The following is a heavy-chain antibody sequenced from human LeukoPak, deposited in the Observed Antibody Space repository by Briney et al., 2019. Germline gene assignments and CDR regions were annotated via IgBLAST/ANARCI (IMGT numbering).Heavy chain of an antibody. CDR1: GGSISGYH. J-gene: IGHJ4*02. CDR3: ARDYDSSGYYDY. V-gene: IGHV4-59*01. Sequence: SETLSLTCNVSGGSISGYHWSWIRQPPGKGLEWLGYIYYSGSSNYNPSLKSRVTISADTSKNQFSLKLSSVTAADTAVYYCARDYDSSGYYDYWGQGTLVTVSS. CDR2: IYYSGSS. D-gene: IGHD3-22*01.